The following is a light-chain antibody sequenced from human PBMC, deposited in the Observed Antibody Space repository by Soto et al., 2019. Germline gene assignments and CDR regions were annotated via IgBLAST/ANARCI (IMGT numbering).Light chain of an antibody. CDR2: EVR. V-gene: IGLV2-14*01. CDR1: MRDVGAYNL. CDR3: SACTARSTLV. J-gene: IGLJ3*02. Sequence: QSVLTQPASVSGSAGQSITISCSGTMRDVGAYNLVSWYQQHPGTAPKLIIYEVRNRPSGISSRFSGSRSGKTASLTISGLQSEDEGDYYCSACTARSTLVFGGGTKLTVL.